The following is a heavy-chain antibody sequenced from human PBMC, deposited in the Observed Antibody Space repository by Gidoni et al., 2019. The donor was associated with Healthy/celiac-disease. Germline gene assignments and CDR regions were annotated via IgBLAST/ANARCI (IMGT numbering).Heavy chain of an antibody. CDR1: GFALSTSGVG. Sequence: QITLKESGPTLVKHTQTLTLTCTLSGFALSTSGVGGGWIRQPPGKALEWLALIYWNDDKRYSPALKSRLTITKHTSKHQVVLTRTNMDPVDTATYYCAHARGRDGYKGFDYWGQGTLVTVSS. CDR3: AHARGRDGYKGFDY. CDR2: IYWNDDK. V-gene: IGHV2-5*01. J-gene: IGHJ4*02. D-gene: IGHD5-12*01.